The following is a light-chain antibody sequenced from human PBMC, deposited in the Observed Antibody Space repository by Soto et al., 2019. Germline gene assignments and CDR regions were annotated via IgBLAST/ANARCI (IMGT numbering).Light chain of an antibody. CDR3: QQRSNWPPIT. CDR1: QSVSSY. V-gene: IGKV3-11*01. CDR2: DAS. Sequence: EILLTHSPATLSLSPGERATLSFRSSQSVSSYLAWYQQKPGQAPRLLIYDASNRATGIPARFSGSGSGTDFTLTISSLEPEDFAVYYCQQRSNWPPITFGQGTRLEI. J-gene: IGKJ5*01.